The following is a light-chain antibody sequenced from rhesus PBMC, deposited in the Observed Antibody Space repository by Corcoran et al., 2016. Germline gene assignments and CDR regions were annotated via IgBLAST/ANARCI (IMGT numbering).Light chain of an antibody. Sequence: DIQMTQSPSSLSASVGDRVTITCSASQGISNWLAWYQQKPGKAPKLLIYRASNLETGVPSRFSGSGSGTDVTLTIISLQPEDIATYYCQQHDNSPPTFGPGTKLDIK. CDR1: QGISNW. J-gene: IGKJ3*01. CDR2: RAS. V-gene: IGKV1-69*01. CDR3: QQHDNSPPT.